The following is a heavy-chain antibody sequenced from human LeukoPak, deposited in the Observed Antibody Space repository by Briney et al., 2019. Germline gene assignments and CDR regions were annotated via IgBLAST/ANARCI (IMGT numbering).Heavy chain of an antibody. CDR3: VRALGSALDY. Sequence: GGSLRLSCAASGFSFSGSWMHWVRRAPGKGLVWVSRTDDDGSITNYADSVEGRFTISGDNAKNTLYLQMNSLRDEDTAVYYCVRALGSALDYWGQGTLVTVSS. V-gene: IGHV3-74*01. D-gene: IGHD1-26*01. CDR2: TDDDGSIT. J-gene: IGHJ4*02. CDR1: GFSFSGSW.